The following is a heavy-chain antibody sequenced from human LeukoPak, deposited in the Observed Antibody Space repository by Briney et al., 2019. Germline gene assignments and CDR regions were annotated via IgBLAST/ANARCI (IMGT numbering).Heavy chain of an antibody. V-gene: IGHV3-66*01. CDR3: ARELSPTYCYDSSGYYTEV. D-gene: IGHD3-22*01. CDR1: GFTVSSNY. J-gene: IGHJ3*01. CDR2: IYSGGST. Sequence: GGSLRLSCAASGFTVSSNYMSWVRQAPGKGLEWVSVIYSGGSTYYADSVKGRFTISRDNSKNTLYLQMNSLRAEDTAVYYCARELSPTYCYDSSGYYTEVWGQGTMVTVSS.